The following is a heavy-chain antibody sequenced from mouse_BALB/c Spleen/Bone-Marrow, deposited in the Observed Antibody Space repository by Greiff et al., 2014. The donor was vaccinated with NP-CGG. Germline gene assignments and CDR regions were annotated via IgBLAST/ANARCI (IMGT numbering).Heavy chain of an antibody. J-gene: IGHJ2*01. CDR3: AREGVDYFDY. CDR1: GYTFTSYV. Sequence: EVQLQQSGPELVKPGASVKMSCKASGYTFTSYVIHWVKQKPGQGLEWIGYINPYNDATKFNERFKGKATLTSDKSSSTAYMVLSSLTSEDSAVYYCAREGVDYFDYWGQGTPLTVSS. V-gene: IGHV1-14*01. CDR2: INPYNDAT.